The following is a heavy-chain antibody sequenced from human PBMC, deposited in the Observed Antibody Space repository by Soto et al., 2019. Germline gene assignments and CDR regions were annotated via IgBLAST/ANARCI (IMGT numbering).Heavy chain of an antibody. V-gene: IGHV4-34*01. J-gene: IGHJ4*02. CDR3: ARDKITGLFDY. CDR1: GGSFSGYY. D-gene: IGHD2-8*02. CDR2: INHRGST. Sequence: QVQLQQWGAGLLKPSETLSLTCAVYGGSFSGYYWTWIRQPPGTGLEWIGEINHRGSTNYNPSLKSRVTITVDASNHQFSLKLTSVTAADPAVYYCARDKITGLFDYWGQGTLVSVSS.